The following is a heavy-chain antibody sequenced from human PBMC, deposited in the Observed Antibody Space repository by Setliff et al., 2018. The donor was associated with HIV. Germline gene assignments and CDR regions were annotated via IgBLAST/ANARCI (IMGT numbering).Heavy chain of an antibody. CDR1: GTSIRSRF. Sequence: SETLSLTCTVSGTSIRSRFWSWIRQPPGKGLEWIGTIYYSGNTDYNPSLKSRVTISVDTSKNQFSLQLSSVTAADTAVYYCTGDITEGFFLERASEYWGQGSLVTVSS. CDR2: IYYSGNT. CDR3: TGDITEGFFLERASEY. D-gene: IGHD3-3*01. V-gene: IGHV4-59*11. J-gene: IGHJ4*02.